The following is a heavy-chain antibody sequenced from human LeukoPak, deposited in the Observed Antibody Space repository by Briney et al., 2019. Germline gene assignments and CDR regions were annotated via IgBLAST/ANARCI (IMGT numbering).Heavy chain of an antibody. J-gene: IGHJ4*02. V-gene: IGHV1-69*01. Sequence: ASVKVSCKASGGTFSSYAISWVRQAPGQGLEWMGGIIPIFGTANYAQKFQGRVTITADESTSTAYMGLSSLRSEDTAVYYCARGYCSSTSCYIPDYWGQGTLVTVSS. CDR3: ARGYCSSTSCYIPDY. CDR1: GGTFSSYA. D-gene: IGHD2-2*02. CDR2: IIPIFGTA.